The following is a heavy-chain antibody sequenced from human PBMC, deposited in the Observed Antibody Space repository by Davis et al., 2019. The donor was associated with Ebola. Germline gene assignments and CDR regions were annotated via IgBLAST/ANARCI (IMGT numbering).Heavy chain of an antibody. J-gene: IGHJ4*02. D-gene: IGHD5-18*01. CDR1: GYTFTGYY. CDR2: INPNSGGT. V-gene: IGHV1-2*02. CDR3: ARGGHSYGQRDLFDY. Sequence: ASVKVSCKASGYTFTGYYMHWVRQAPGQGLEWMGWINPNSGGTNYAQKFQGRVTMTRDTSISTAYMELSRLRSDDTAVYYCARGGHSYGQRDLFDYWGQGTLVTVSS.